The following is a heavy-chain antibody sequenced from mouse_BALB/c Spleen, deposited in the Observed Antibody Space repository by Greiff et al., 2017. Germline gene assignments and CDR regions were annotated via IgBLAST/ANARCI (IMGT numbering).Heavy chain of an antibody. CDR1: GFTFSSYT. J-gene: IGHJ3*01. V-gene: IGHV5-9*03. CDR2: ISSGGGNT. CDR3: ARGPSGGFAY. Sequence: EVKLVESGGGLVKPGGSLKLSCAASGFTFSSYTMSWVRQTPEKRLEWVATISSGGGNTYYPDSVKGRFTISRDNAKNNLYLQMSSLRSEDTALYYCARGPSGGFAYWGQGTLVTVSA.